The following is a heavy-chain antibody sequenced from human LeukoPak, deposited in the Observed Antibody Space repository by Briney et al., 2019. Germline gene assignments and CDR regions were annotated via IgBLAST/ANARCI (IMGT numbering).Heavy chain of an antibody. CDR1: GYTFTSYA. Sequence: GASVKVSCKASGYTFTSYAMHWVRQAPGQRLEWMGWINAGNGNTKYSQKFQGRVTIIRDTSASTAYMELSSLRSEDTAVYYCARGDDSSGYHGGPDYWGQGTLVTVSS. D-gene: IGHD3-22*01. CDR2: INAGNGNT. CDR3: ARGDDSSGYHGGPDY. V-gene: IGHV1-3*01. J-gene: IGHJ4*02.